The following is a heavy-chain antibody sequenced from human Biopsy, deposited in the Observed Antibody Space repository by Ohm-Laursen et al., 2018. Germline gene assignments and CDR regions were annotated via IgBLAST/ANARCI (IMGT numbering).Heavy chain of an antibody. CDR2: ISYSRDT. J-gene: IGHJ3*02. CDR1: GGSISSYY. Sequence: GTLSLTCTVSGGSISSYYWSWIRQAPGKGLEWIGYISYSRDTNYNPPLKSRITISVDTSKNQFSLKLTSVTAADTAVYYCAKHGSGWTGDDAFHIWGQGTMVTVSS. V-gene: IGHV4-59*08. D-gene: IGHD6-19*01. CDR3: AKHGSGWTGDDAFHI.